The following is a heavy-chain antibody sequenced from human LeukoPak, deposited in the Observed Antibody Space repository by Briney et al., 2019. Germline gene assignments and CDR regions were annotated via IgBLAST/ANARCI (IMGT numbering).Heavy chain of an antibody. J-gene: IGHJ4*02. CDR2: INPSGGST. D-gene: IGHD2-2*01. CDR1: GYTFTGYY. V-gene: IGHV1-46*01. Sequence: ASVKVSCKASGYTFTGYYMHWVRQAPGQGLEWMGIINPSGGSTSYAQKFQGRVTMTRDMSTSTVYMELSSLRSEDTAVYYCARDRDHQLLNTLFDYWGQGTLVTVSS. CDR3: ARDRDHQLLNTLFDY.